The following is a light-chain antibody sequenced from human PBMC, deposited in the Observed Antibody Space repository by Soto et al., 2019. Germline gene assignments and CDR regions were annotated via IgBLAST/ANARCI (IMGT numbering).Light chain of an antibody. Sequence: EIVLTQSPGTLSLSPGEGATLSCRASQSVSSSYLAWYQQKPGQAPRLLMYGASSRATGIPDRFSGSGSGTDFTLTISRLEPEDFAVYYCQQYGSPVTFRQGTKLEIK. CDR1: QSVSSSY. CDR3: QQYGSPVT. CDR2: GAS. V-gene: IGKV3-20*01. J-gene: IGKJ2*01.